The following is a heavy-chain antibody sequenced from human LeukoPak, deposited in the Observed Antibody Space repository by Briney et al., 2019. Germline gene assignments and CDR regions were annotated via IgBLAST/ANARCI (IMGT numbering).Heavy chain of an antibody. J-gene: IGHJ4*02. CDR3: AKDGYCTNGVCYTGPY. V-gene: IGHV3-30*18. D-gene: IGHD2-8*01. CDR2: ISHDGSYK. Sequence: GGSLRLSCAASGFTFSNYAIHWVRQAPGKGLEWVAVISHDGSYKKSADSVRGRFTISRDNSKNTLYLQMNSLRAEDTAVYYCAKDGYCTNGVCYTGPYWGQGTLVTVSS. CDR1: GFTFSNYA.